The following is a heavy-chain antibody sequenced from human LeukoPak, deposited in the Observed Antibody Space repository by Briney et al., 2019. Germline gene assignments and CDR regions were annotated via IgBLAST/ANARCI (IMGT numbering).Heavy chain of an antibody. J-gene: IGHJ5*02. D-gene: IGHD3-10*01. CDR3: ARGGSGSYSYWFDP. V-gene: IGHV4-31*03. CDR1: GGSISSGGYY. CDR2: IYYSGST. Sequence: SETLSLTCTVSGGSISSGGYYWSWIRQHPGKGLEWIGYIYYSGSTYYNPSHKSRVTISVDTSKNQFSLKLSSVTAADTAVYYCARGGSGSYSYWFDPWGQGTLVTVSS.